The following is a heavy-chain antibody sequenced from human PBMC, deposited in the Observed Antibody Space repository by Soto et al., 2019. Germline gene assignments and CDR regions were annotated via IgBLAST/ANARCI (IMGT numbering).Heavy chain of an antibody. CDR2: IYWDDDK. CDR3: APSRYSYGLWNWFDP. J-gene: IGHJ5*02. V-gene: IGHV2-5*02. CDR1: GFSLSTSGVG. Sequence: QITLKESGPTLVKPTQTLTLTCTFSGFSLSTSGVGVGWIRQPPGTALEWLALIYWDDDKRYSPYLKSRITITKETSKNQGVLTMTNMDPVDTATSYCAPSRYSYGLWNWFDPWGQGTLVPVSS. D-gene: IGHD5-18*01.